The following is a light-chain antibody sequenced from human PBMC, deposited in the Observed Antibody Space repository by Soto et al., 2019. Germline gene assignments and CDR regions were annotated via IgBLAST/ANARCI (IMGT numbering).Light chain of an antibody. V-gene: IGLV2-14*01. CDR2: DIN. Sequence: QYALTQPASVSGSPGQAITISCTGTSSDVGNYIFVSWYRQHPGKAPKLMIYDINNRPSGVSTRFSGSKSVNTASLTISGLQAEDESVYYCVSFTTSASYVFVTGTK. CDR3: VSFTTSASYV. CDR1: SSDVGNYIF. J-gene: IGLJ1*01.